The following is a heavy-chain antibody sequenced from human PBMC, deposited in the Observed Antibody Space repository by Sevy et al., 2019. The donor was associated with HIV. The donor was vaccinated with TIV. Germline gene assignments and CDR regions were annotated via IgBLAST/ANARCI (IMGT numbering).Heavy chain of an antibody. J-gene: IGHJ6*02. CDR1: GFTFSSYA. D-gene: IGHD3-3*01. CDR2: ISYDGSNK. CDR3: ARDPYRRDFWSGLYMSYGMDV. V-gene: IGHV3-30-3*01. Sequence: GGSLRLSCAASGFTFSSYAMHWVRQAPGKGLEWVAVISYDGSNKYYADSVKGRFTISRDNSKNTLYLQMNSLRAEDTAVYYCARDPYRRDFWSGLYMSYGMDVWGQGTTVTVSS.